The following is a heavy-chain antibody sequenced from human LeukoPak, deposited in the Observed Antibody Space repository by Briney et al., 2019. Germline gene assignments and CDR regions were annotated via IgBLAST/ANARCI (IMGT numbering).Heavy chain of an antibody. CDR2: INPNRGGT. Sequence: ASVKVSCKASGYTFTGYYMHWVRQAPGQGLEWMGWINPNRGGTNYAQKFQGRVTMTRDTSISTAYMELSRLRSDDTAVYYCARDLYGDYGDYWGQGTLVTVSS. CDR1: GYTFTGYY. J-gene: IGHJ4*02. V-gene: IGHV1-2*02. D-gene: IGHD4-17*01. CDR3: ARDLYGDYGDY.